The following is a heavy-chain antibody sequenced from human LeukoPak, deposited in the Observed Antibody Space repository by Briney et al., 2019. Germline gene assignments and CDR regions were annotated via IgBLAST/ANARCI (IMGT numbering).Heavy chain of an antibody. CDR1: GLTFDDYT. CDR2: IGWDGGGT. D-gene: IGHD5-24*01. Sequence: GESLRLSCAASGLTFDDYTMHWVRQAPGKGLEWVSLIGWDGGGTYYADSVKGRFTISRDNSKNSLYLQMNSLKTEDSAFYYCVKDKSGDGYNNYFDYWGQGTLVTVSS. CDR3: VKDKSGDGYNNYFDY. J-gene: IGHJ4*02. V-gene: IGHV3-43*01.